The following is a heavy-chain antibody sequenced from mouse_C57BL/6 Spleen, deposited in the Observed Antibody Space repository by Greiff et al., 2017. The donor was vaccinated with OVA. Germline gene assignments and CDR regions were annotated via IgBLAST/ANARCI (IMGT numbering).Heavy chain of an antibody. D-gene: IGHD4-1*02. CDR1: GYTFTDYE. CDR3: TSSQLGRAMDY. CDR2: IDPETGGT. Sequence: QVQLQQSGAELVRPGASVTLSCKASGYTFTDYEMHWVQQTPVHGLEWIGAIDPETGGTAYNQKFKGKAILTADKSSSTAYMELRSLTSEDSAVYYCTSSQLGRAMDYWGQGTSVTVSS. J-gene: IGHJ4*01. V-gene: IGHV1-15*01.